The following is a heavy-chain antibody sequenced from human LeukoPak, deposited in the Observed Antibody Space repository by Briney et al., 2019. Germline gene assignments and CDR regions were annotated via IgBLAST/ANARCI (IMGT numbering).Heavy chain of an antibody. D-gene: IGHD6-19*01. CDR1: GFTFSNAW. CDR3: AKPAGVAVAGTLTISYYYYYMDV. Sequence: GGSLRLSCAASGFTFSNAWMSWVRQAPGKGLEWVGRIKSKTDGGTTDYAAPVKGRFTISRDDSKNTLYLQMNSLRAEDTAVYYCAKPAGVAVAGTLTISYYYYYMDVWGKGTTVTISS. V-gene: IGHV3-15*01. CDR2: IKSKTDGGTT. J-gene: IGHJ6*03.